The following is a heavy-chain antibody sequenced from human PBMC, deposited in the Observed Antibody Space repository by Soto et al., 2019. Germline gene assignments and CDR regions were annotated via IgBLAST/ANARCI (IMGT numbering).Heavy chain of an antibody. CDR1: GFTFSSYG. CDR3: AKDRGITMVRGVLTAPDY. J-gene: IGHJ4*02. V-gene: IGHV3-30*18. D-gene: IGHD3-10*01. CDR2: ISYDGSNK. Sequence: GGSLRLSCAASGFTFSSYGRHWVRQAPGKGLEWVAVISYDGSNKYYADSVKGRFTISRDNSKNTLYLQMNSLRAEDTAVYYCAKDRGITMVRGVLTAPDYWGQGTLVTVYS.